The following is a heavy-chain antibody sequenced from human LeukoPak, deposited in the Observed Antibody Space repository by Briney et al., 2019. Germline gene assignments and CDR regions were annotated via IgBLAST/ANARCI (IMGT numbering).Heavy chain of an antibody. D-gene: IGHD5-12*01. CDR1: GGSISSSSYY. J-gene: IGHJ4*02. CDR3: ARALGWLRQGDFDY. CDR2: IYYSGST. Sequence: SETLSLTCTVSGGSISSSSYYWGWIRQPPGKGLEWIGSIYYSGSTYYNPSLKSRVTISVDTSKNQFSLKLSSVTAADTAVYYCARALGWLRQGDFDYWGQGTLVTVSS. V-gene: IGHV4-39*07.